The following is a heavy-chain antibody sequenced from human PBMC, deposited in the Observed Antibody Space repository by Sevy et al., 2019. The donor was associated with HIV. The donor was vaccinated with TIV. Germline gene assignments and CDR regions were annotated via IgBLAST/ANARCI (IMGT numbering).Heavy chain of an antibody. CDR3: ARRGELLHAFDI. CDR2: INHSGST. D-gene: IGHD1-26*01. Sequence: SETLSLTCAVYGGSFSGYYWSWIRQPPGKGLEWIGEINHSGSTNYNPSLKSRVTISVVTSKNQFSLKLSSVTAADTAVYYCARRGELLHAFDIWGQGTMVTVSS. J-gene: IGHJ3*02. V-gene: IGHV4-34*01. CDR1: GGSFSGYY.